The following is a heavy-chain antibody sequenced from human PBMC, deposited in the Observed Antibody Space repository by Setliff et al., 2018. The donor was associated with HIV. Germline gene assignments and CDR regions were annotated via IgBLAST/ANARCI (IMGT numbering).Heavy chain of an antibody. CDR2: IYWDDEK. Sequence: SGPTLVNPTQTLTLTCSFSGFSLSTNGVGVGWIRQSPGKALEWLTVIYWDDEKRYRSSLKSRLTITKDTSKNQVVLTMTNMDPVDTATYYCAHSLYCSSSNCSGLLFDYWGQGTLVTVSS. V-gene: IGHV2-5*02. J-gene: IGHJ4*02. CDR1: GFSLSTNGVG. CDR3: AHSLYCSSSNCSGLLFDY. D-gene: IGHD2-2*01.